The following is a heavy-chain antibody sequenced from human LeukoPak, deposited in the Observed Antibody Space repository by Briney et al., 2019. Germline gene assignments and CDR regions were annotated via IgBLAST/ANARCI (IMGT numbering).Heavy chain of an antibody. CDR2: IKSKTDGGTT. CDR3: TSRRDYYDSSGFDY. CDR1: GFTFSNAW. V-gene: IGHV3-15*01. D-gene: IGHD3-22*01. J-gene: IGHJ4*02. Sequence: TGGSLRLSCAASGFTFSNAWMIWVRQAPGKGLEWVGRIKSKTDGGTTDYAAPVKGRFIVSRDDSKNTLYLQMNSLETEDTAVYYCTSRRDYYDSSGFDYWGQGTLVTVSS.